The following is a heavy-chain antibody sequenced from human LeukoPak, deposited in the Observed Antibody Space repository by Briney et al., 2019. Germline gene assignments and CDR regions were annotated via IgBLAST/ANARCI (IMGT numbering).Heavy chain of an antibody. D-gene: IGHD3-10*01. J-gene: IGHJ4*02. CDR2: IYYSGST. CDR3: ARLNLWFGEPRFGY. V-gene: IGHV4-39*07. CDR1: GGSISSSSYY. Sequence: PSETLSLTCTVSGGSISSSSYYWGWIRQPPGKGLEWIGSIYYSGSTYYNPSLKSRVTISVDTSKNQFSLKLSSVTAADTAVYYCARLNLWFGEPRFGYWGQGTLVTVSS.